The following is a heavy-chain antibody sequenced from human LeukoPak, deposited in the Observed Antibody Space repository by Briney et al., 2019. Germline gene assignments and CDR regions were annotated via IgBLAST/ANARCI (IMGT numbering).Heavy chain of an antibody. D-gene: IGHD6-19*01. CDR2: ISWNSGSI. Sequence: GGSLRLSCAASGFTFDDYAMHWVRQAPGKGLEWVSGISWNSGSIGYADSVKGRFTISRDNAKSTLYLQMNSLRAEDTAVYYCAREVAGTSLASLYFDYWGQGTLVTVSS. CDR1: GFTFDDYA. V-gene: IGHV3-9*01. J-gene: IGHJ4*02. CDR3: AREVAGTSLASLYFDY.